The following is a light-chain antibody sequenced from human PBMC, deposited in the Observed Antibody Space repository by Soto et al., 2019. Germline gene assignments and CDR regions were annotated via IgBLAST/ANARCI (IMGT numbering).Light chain of an antibody. Sequence: QSALPQPASVSGSPGQSITIFCTGTSSDVGGYYYVSWYQQHPGKAPQLIIDNVSNRPSGVSNRFSGSKSGNTASQAISGLQAEDERHYYCSSFTSSNTVLFGGGTKLTVL. V-gene: IGLV2-14*01. CDR3: SSFTSSNTVL. CDR1: SSDVGGYYY. CDR2: NVS. J-gene: IGLJ2*01.